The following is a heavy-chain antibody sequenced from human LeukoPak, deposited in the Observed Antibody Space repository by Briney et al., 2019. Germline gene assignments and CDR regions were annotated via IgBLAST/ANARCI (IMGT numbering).Heavy chain of an antibody. V-gene: IGHV3-23*01. Sequence: GGSLRLSCTGSGFTFRNYAVSWVRQASGKGLEWVSTISGDAADTFYANSVKGRFSISRDNFNNRVFLQLNSVTAEDTAMYYCARWFGEPPNFDFWGQGPRSPSPQ. D-gene: IGHD3-10*01. CDR1: GFTFRNYA. CDR3: ARWFGEPPNFDF. CDR2: ISGDAADT. J-gene: IGHJ4*02.